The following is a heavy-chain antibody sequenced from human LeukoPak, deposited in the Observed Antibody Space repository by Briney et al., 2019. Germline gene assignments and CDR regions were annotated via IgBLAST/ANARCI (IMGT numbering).Heavy chain of an antibody. Sequence: ASVKVSCTASGYTFTSYGIAWVRQAPGQGLEWMGWISAYNANTNYAQKLQGRVTMTTDTSTSTAYMELRSLRSDDTAIYYCARRNDYGDHWGQGTLVTVSS. J-gene: IGHJ4*02. CDR2: ISAYNANT. CDR1: GYTFTSYG. V-gene: IGHV1-18*01. CDR3: ARRNDYGDH.